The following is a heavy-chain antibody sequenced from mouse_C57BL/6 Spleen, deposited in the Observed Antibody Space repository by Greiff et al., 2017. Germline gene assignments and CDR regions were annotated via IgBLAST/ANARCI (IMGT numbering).Heavy chain of an antibody. CDR3: ARRGWDEGFAY. CDR2: IYIGNGYT. D-gene: IGHD4-1*01. J-gene: IGHJ3*01. CDR1: GYTFTSYG. V-gene: IGHV1-58*01. Sequence: EVQLQESGAGLVRPGYSVKMSCTTSGYTFTSYGINWVKQRPGKGLAWIGDIYIGNGYTEYNEQFKGKSTLTSDTSSSTDYMQCSSRTFEDSAIYFWARRGWDEGFAYWGQGTLVTVSA.